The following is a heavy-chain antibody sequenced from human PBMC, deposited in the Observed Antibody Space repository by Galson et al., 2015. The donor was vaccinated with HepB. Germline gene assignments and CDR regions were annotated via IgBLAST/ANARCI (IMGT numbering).Heavy chain of an antibody. CDR2: ISGHGDRP. D-gene: IGHD6-6*01. V-gene: IGHV3-23*01. CDR3: AKSGDPSRSPSGWFDP. CDR1: GFTFSSYA. J-gene: IGHJ5*02. Sequence: LRLSCAASGFTFSSYAMSWVRQAPGKGLEWVSTISGHGDRPYYADSVKGHFTISRDNSKNSLYLQMNSLRAGDTAVYYCAKSGDPSRSPSGWFDPWGQGTLVTVSS.